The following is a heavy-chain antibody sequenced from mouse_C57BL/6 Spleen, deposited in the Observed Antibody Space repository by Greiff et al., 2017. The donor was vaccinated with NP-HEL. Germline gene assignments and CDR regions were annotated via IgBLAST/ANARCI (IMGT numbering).Heavy chain of an antibody. CDR2: ISGGGGNT. J-gene: IGHJ2*01. CDR3: ARHHPLFITTGFFDY. CDR1: GFTFSSYT. D-gene: IGHD1-1*01. V-gene: IGHV5-9*01. Sequence: EVQLVESGGGLVKPGGSLKLSCAASGFTFSSYTMSWVRQTPEKRLEWVATISGGGGNTYYPDRVKGRFTISRDNAKNTLYLQMSSLRSEDTALYYCARHHPLFITTGFFDYWGQGTTLTVSS.